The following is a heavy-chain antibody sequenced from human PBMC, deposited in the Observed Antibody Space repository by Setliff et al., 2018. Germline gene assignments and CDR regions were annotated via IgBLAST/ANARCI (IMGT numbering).Heavy chain of an antibody. CDR2: IYYSGST. V-gene: IGHV4-61*01. D-gene: IGHD4-17*01. CDR3: ARDPLTTNRRRAFDI. J-gene: IGHJ3*02. Sequence: SETLSLTCTVSGGSISSSSYYWSWIRQPPGKRLEWIGYIYYSGSTNYNPSLESRVTISVDTSKNQFSLKLTSVTAADTAVYYCARDPLTTNRRRAFDIWGQGTMVTVSS. CDR1: GGSISSSSYY.